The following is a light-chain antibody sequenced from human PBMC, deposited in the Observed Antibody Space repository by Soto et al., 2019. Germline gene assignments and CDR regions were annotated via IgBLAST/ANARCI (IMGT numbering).Light chain of an antibody. J-gene: IGLJ1*01. CDR3: SSYRTGSTLV. CDR2: DVN. CDR1: SSDVGAYNF. Sequence: QSVLTQPASVSGSPGQSITISCTGTSSDVGAYNFVSWYQQHPGKAPKLIMCDVNYRPSGVTNRFSGSKSGNTASLTISGLQADDEADYYCSSYRTGSTLVFGGGTKLTVL. V-gene: IGLV2-14*03.